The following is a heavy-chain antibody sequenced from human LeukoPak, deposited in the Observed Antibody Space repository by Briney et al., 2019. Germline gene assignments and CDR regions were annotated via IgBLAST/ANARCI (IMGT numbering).Heavy chain of an antibody. CDR1: GFTFSSYG. CDR3: ARAYDYGTNWYDP. V-gene: IGHV3-NL1*01. Sequence: GGSLRLSCAASGFTFSSYGMHWVRQAPGKGLEWVSVIYSGGSAYYADSVKGRFTISRDNSRNMVYLQMNSLRAEDTAVYYCARAYDYGTNWYDPWGQGTLVTVS. D-gene: IGHD4-17*01. CDR2: IYSGGSA. J-gene: IGHJ5*02.